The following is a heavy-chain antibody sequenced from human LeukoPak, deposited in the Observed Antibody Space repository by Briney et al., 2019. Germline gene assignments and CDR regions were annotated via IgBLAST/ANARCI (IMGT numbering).Heavy chain of an antibody. D-gene: IGHD6-19*01. CDR1: GFTFTTYA. J-gene: IGHJ3*01. Sequence: GGSVRLSCAASGFTFTTYAINWVRQAPGKGLEWVSGISGGGDKAFYADSVNGRFTISSDNSKNTVSLQMSSLRAEDTALYYCAKDLALAGTGGGFDVGGQGTRVAVSS. CDR2: ISGGGDKA. CDR3: AKDLALAGTGGGFDV. V-gene: IGHV3-23*01.